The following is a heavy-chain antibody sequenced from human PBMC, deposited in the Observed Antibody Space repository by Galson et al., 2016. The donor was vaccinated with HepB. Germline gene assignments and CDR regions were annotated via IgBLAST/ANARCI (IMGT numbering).Heavy chain of an antibody. CDR3: ARGRGYYYWYFDL. CDR2: INWNGGST. J-gene: IGHJ2*01. D-gene: IGHD3-22*01. V-gene: IGHV3-20*04. CDR1: GFTFDDYG. Sequence: SLRLSCAASGFTFDDYGMSWVRQAPGKGLEWVSGINWNGGSTGYADSVKGRFTIPRDNAKNSLYLQMNSLRAEDTALYYCARGRGYYYWYFDLWGRGTLVTVSS.